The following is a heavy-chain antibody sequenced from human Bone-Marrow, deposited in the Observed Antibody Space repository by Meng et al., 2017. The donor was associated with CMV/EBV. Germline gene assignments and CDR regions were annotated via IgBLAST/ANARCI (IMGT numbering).Heavy chain of an antibody. CDR3: ARDHGPAAISYYGMDV. Sequence: SVKVSCKASGCTFSSYTISWVRQAPGQGLEWMGRIIPILGIANYAQKFQGRVTITADKSTSTAYMELSSLRSEDTAVYYCARDHGPAAISYYGMDVWGQGTTVTVSS. J-gene: IGHJ6*02. D-gene: IGHD2-2*01. CDR1: GCTFSSYT. V-gene: IGHV1-69*04. CDR2: IIPILGIA.